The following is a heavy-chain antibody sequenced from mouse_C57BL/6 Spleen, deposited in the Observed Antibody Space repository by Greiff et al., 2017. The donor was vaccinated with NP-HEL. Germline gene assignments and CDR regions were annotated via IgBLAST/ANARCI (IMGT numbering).Heavy chain of an antibody. D-gene: IGHD2-3*01. CDR3: ARDDGYLYFDY. V-gene: IGHV3-6*01. CDR2: ISYDGSN. CDR1: GYSITSGYY. Sequence: EVKLQESGPGLVKPSQSLSLTCSVTGYSITSGYYWNWIRQFPGNKLEWMGYISYDGSNNYNPSLKNRISITRYTSKNQFFLKLNSVTTEDTATYYCARDDGYLYFDYWGQGTTLTVSS. J-gene: IGHJ2*01.